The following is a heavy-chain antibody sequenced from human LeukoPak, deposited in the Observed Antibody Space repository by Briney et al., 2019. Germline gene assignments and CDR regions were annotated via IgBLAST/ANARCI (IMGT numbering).Heavy chain of an antibody. J-gene: IGHJ4*02. CDR2: IYYSGST. D-gene: IGHD1-26*01. V-gene: IGHV4-59*11. CDR1: GGSISSHY. Sequence: SETLSLTCTVSGGSISSHYWSWIRQPPGKGLEWIGYIYYSGSTNYNPSLKSRVTISVDTSKNQFSLKLSSVTAADTAVYYCARGRMGATKYYFDYWGQGTLVTVSS. CDR3: ARGRMGATKYYFDY.